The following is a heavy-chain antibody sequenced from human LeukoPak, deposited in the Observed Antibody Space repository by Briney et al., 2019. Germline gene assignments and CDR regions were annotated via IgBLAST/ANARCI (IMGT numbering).Heavy chain of an antibody. J-gene: IGHJ4*02. D-gene: IGHD5-18*01. CDR1: GYTFTSYA. CDR3: AREAYSSAYYFDH. Sequence: ASVKVSCKASGYTFTSYAMNWVRQAPGQGLDWMGWINTNTGNPSYARGFTGRFVFSLDTSVSTAYLQISSLKAEDTAVYYCAREAYSSAYYFDHWGQGTLVTVSS. V-gene: IGHV7-4-1*02. CDR2: INTNTGNP.